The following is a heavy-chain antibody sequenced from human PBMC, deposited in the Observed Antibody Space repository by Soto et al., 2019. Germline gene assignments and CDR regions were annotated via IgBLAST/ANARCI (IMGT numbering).Heavy chain of an antibody. Sequence: GGSLRLSCAASGFTFSNAWMNWVRQAPGKGLEWVGRIKSKTDGGTTDYAAPMKGRFTISRDDSKNTLYLQMNSLKTEDTAVYYCTTDFYSGYDFVDYWGQGTLVTVSS. J-gene: IGHJ4*02. V-gene: IGHV3-15*07. CDR2: IKSKTDGGTT. D-gene: IGHD5-12*01. CDR1: GFTFSNAW. CDR3: TTDFYSGYDFVDY.